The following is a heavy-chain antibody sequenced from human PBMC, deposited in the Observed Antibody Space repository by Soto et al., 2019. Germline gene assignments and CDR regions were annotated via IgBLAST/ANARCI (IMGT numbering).Heavy chain of an antibody. CDR1: GFTFSNAW. CDR3: TRLTGYHTLDF. CDR2: IKSKADGGTT. D-gene: IGHD3-9*01. J-gene: IGHJ4*02. V-gene: IGHV3-15*01. Sequence: EVQLVESGGGLVKPGGSLRLSCAASGFTFSNAWMSWVRQAPGKGLEWVGRIKSKADGGTTDYAAPVKGRFTISRDDSENRLALQMNSLKTEDTAVDYCTRLTGYHTLDFWGQGTLVTVSS.